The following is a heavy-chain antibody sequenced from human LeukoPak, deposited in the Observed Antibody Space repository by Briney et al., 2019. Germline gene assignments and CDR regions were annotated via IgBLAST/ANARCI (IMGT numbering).Heavy chain of an antibody. Sequence: GESLKISCKGSRFSFSNYWIGWVRQMPGEGLEWMGIIYAGDSDTRYSPSFQGQVTISADKSISTAYLQWSSLKASDTAMYYCARHYAGEYCSGSSCYSSFHYWGQGTLVTVSS. V-gene: IGHV5-51*01. J-gene: IGHJ4*02. CDR2: IYAGDSDT. D-gene: IGHD2-15*01. CDR1: RFSFSNYW. CDR3: ARHYAGEYCSGSSCYSSFHY.